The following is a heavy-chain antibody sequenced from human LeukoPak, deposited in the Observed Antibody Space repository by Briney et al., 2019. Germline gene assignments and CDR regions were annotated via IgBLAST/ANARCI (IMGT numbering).Heavy chain of an antibody. J-gene: IGHJ3*02. V-gene: IGHV1-2*02. CDR1: GYTFTGYY. CDR2: INPNSGGT. Sequence: ASVKVSCKASGYTFTGYYMHWVRQAPGQGLEWMGWINPNSGGTNYAQKFQGRVTMTRDTSISTAYMELSRLRADDTAVYYCARELPPLYSGSPLGDAFDIWGQGTMVTVSP. D-gene: IGHD1-26*01. CDR3: ARELPPLYSGSPLGDAFDI.